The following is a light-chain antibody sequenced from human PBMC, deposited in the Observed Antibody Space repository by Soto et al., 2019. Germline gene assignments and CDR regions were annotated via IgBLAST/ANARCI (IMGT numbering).Light chain of an antibody. Sequence: DLQMTQSPSSLSASVGDRVTLTCRASQDISNYLNWYQQRPGKDPKLLIYDASNLERGVPSRFSGTRSGTHFTFAITSLQPGDVATYYCQQYDSLPLTFGHGTRLEI. J-gene: IGKJ5*01. CDR1: QDISNY. CDR2: DAS. CDR3: QQYDSLPLT. V-gene: IGKV1-33*01.